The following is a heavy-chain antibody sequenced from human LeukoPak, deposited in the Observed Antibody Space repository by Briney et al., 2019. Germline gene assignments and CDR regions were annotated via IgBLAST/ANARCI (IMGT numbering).Heavy chain of an antibody. Sequence: GGSLRLSCAASGFTFDDYAMHWVRQAPGKGLEWVSGISWNSGSIGYADSVKGRFTISRDNAKNSLYLQMNSLRAEDTALYYCAKGRGGHIVVVVADSYAFDIWGQGTVVTVSS. CDR2: ISWNSGSI. V-gene: IGHV3-9*01. CDR3: AKGRGGHIVVVVADSYAFDI. D-gene: IGHD2-15*01. CDR1: GFTFDDYA. J-gene: IGHJ3*02.